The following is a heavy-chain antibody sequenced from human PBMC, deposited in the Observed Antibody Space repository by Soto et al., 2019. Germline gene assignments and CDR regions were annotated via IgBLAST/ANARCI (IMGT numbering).Heavy chain of an antibody. CDR2: IYPGDSDT. CDR1: GYTFTSYG. CDR3: AIPIVLMVYATNDAFDI. V-gene: IGHV5-51*01. D-gene: IGHD2-8*01. Sequence: GASVKVSCKASGYTFTSYGISWVRQAPGQGLEWMGIIYPGDSDTRYSPSFQGQVTISADKSISTAYLQWSSLKASDTAMYYCAIPIVLMVYATNDAFDIWGQGTMVTVSS. J-gene: IGHJ3*02.